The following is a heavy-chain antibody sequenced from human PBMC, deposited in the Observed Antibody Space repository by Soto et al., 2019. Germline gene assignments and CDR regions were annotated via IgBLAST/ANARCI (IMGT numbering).Heavy chain of an antibody. CDR2: IYHSGST. Sequence: QLQLQESGSGLVKPSQTLSLTRAVSGCSISSGGYSWRWLRQPPGKGLEWIGYIYHSGSTYSNPSLKSRFTISGDTSKNQLSLKLSSVTAADTVVYYCAGGPGVARNYWGQGTLVTVSS. CDR1: GCSISSGGYS. D-gene: IGHD5-12*01. J-gene: IGHJ4*02. V-gene: IGHV4-30-2*01. CDR3: AGGPGVARNY.